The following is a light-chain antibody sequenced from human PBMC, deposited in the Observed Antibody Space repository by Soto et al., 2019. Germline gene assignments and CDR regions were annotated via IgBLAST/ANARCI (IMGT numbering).Light chain of an antibody. Sequence: DIQVTQSPSTLSASVVYRVTITCRASQIISSWLAWYQQQPGKAPKLLIYDASSLQSGVPSRFSGTGSGTEFTLTISSLQPDDFATYYCQQYKAYLTFGQGTKVDIK. J-gene: IGKJ1*01. CDR3: QQYKAYLT. CDR2: DAS. CDR1: QIISSW. V-gene: IGKV1-5*01.